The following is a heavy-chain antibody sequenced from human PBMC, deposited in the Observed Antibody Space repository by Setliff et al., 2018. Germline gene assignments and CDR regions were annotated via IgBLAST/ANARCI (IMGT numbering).Heavy chain of an antibody. Sequence: SETLSLTCTVSGGSISSGVYYWAWIRQPPGKGLEWIGRIYYRGDTYYNASLKSRLTLSVDTSKNQASLNLRSVTAADTAVYYCARTGTYRYFDYWGQGTQVTVSS. V-gene: IGHV4-39*01. CDR2: IYYRGDT. D-gene: IGHD1-1*01. J-gene: IGHJ4*02. CDR3: ARTGTYRYFDY. CDR1: GGSISSGVYY.